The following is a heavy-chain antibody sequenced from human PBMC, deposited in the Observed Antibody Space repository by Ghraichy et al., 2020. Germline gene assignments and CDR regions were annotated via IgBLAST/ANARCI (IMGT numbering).Heavy chain of an antibody. CDR3: ASRGETYAFDI. D-gene: IGHD3-10*01. Sequence: SGPTLVKPTQTLTLTCTFSGFSLSTSGVGVGWIRQPPGKALEWLALIYWNDDKRYSPSLKSRLTITKDTSKNQVVLTMTNMDPVDTATYYCASRGETYAFDIWGQGTMVTVSS. CDR2: IYWNDDK. CDR1: GFSLSTSGVG. V-gene: IGHV2-5*01. J-gene: IGHJ3*02.